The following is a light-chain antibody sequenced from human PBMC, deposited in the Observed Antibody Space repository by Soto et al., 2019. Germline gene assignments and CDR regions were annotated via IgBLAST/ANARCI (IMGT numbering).Light chain of an antibody. CDR3: TSFTNSNTWV. CDR2: EVS. V-gene: IGLV2-14*01. CDR1: SSDVGSYDY. Sequence: QSALTQPASVSGSPGQSITISCTGTSSDVGSYDYVSWYQQHPGKAPRLMIYEVSNRPSGVSTRFSGSKSGNTASLTISGLQPEDEADYYCTSFTNSNTWVFGGGTKLTVL. J-gene: IGLJ3*02.